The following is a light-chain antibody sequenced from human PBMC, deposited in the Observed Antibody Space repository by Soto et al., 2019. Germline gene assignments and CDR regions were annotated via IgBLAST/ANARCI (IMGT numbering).Light chain of an antibody. V-gene: IGLV2-14*01. CDR1: SSDVGGYNY. CDR3: SSYTSSSTLDRV. Sequence: QSALTQPASVSRSPGQSITISCTGTSSDVGGYNYVSWYQQHPGEAPKLMIYDVSNRPSGVSNRFSGSKSGNTASLTISGXXXXXXXXXYCSSYTSSSTLDRVFGGGTKLTVL. J-gene: IGLJ2*01. CDR2: DVS.